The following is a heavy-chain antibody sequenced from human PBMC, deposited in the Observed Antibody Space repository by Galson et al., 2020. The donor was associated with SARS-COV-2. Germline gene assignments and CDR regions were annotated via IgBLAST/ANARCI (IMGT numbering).Heavy chain of an antibody. V-gene: IGHV1-69*13. D-gene: IGHD6-6*01. CDR3: ARGGGRIAARLFYYYYMDV. J-gene: IGHJ6*03. Sequence: SVKVSCKASGGTFSSYAISWVRQAPGQGLEWMGGTIPIFGTATYAQQFQGRVPITADESTSTAYMELSSLRSEDTAVYYCARGGGRIAARLFYYYYMDVWGKGTTVTVSS. CDR2: TIPIFGTA. CDR1: GGTFSSYA.